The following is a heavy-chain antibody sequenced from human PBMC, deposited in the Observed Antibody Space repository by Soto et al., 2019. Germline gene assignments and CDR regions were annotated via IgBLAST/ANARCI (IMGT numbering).Heavy chain of an antibody. J-gene: IGHJ5*02. Sequence: SETLSLTCTVSGGSISSSSYYWGWIRQPPGKGLEWIGSIYYSGSTYYNPSLKSRVTISVDTSKNQFSLKLRSVTAADTAVYYCARHARSTYSRGWFDPWGQGTLVTVSS. CDR1: GGSISSSSYY. V-gene: IGHV4-39*01. D-gene: IGHD4-4*01. CDR2: IYYSGST. CDR3: ARHARSTYSRGWFDP.